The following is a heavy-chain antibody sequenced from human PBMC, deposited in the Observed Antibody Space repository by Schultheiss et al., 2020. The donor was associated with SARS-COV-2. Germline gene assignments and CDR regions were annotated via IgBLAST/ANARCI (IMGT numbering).Heavy chain of an antibody. CDR3: ARWSTVTTLLPFPDWYFDL. D-gene: IGHD4-17*01. CDR2: IYYSGST. Sequence: SETLSLTCTVSGGSISSGGYYWSWIRQPPGKGLEGIGYIYYSGSTYYNPSLKSRVTISVDTSKNQFSLKLSSVTAADTAVYYCARWSTVTTLLPFPDWYFDLWGRGTLVTGSS. J-gene: IGHJ2*01. CDR1: GGSISSGGYY. V-gene: IGHV4-31*03.